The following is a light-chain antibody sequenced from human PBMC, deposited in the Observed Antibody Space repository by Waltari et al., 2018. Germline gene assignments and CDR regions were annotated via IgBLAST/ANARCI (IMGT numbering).Light chain of an antibody. CDR3: QQYYSTWT. V-gene: IGKV4-1*01. Sequence: DIVMTQSPDSLAVSLGERATITCKSSQSVLYSTNTQSYVAWYQQKPGQPPKLLIYWPSTLESGVPDRFSGSGSGTDFTLTISNLQAEDVAVYYCQQYYSTWTFGQGTKVEIK. CDR1: QSVLYSTNTQSY. J-gene: IGKJ1*01. CDR2: WPS.